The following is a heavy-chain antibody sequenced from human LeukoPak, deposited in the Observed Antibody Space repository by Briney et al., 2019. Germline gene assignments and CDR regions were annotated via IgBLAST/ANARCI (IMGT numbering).Heavy chain of an antibody. D-gene: IGHD3-22*01. V-gene: IGHV4-39*01. CDR1: GGSISSSGYY. J-gene: IGHJ4*02. Sequence: PSETLSLTCTVSGGSISSSGYYWGWIRQPPGKGLECIGTIYYSGSTYYNPSLKSRVTISVDTSKNQFSLKLSSVTATDTAVYYCARRGYYDSTGYYWYYFDYWGQGTLVTVSS. CDR3: ARRGYYDSTGYYWYYFDY. CDR2: IYYSGST.